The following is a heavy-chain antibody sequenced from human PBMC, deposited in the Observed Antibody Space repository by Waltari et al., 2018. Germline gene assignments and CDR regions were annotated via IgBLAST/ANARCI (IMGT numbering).Heavy chain of an antibody. Sequence: QVQLQESGPGLVKPSETLSLTCDVSGYSISSGYYWGWLRQPPGKGLEWIGSISHSGTTYYNPSLKSRVTISVDTSKNQFSLKLSSVTAADTAVYYCARPRIATSGYFDYWGQGTLVTVSS. CDR2: ISHSGTT. CDR1: GYSISSGYY. J-gene: IGHJ4*02. V-gene: IGHV4-38-2*01. D-gene: IGHD6-13*01. CDR3: ARPRIATSGYFDY.